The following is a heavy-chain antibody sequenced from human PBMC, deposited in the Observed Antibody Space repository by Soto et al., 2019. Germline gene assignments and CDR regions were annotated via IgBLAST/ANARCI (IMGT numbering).Heavy chain of an antibody. V-gene: IGHV1-69*13. J-gene: IGHJ5*02. D-gene: IGHD3-3*01. Sequence: SVKVSCKASGGTFSSYAISWVRQAPGQGLEWMGGIIPIFGTANYAQKFQGRVAITADESTSTAYMELSSLRSEDTAVYYCAREPYDFWSGYYNNWFDPWGQGTLVTVSS. CDR3: AREPYDFWSGYYNNWFDP. CDR2: IIPIFGTA. CDR1: GGTFSSYA.